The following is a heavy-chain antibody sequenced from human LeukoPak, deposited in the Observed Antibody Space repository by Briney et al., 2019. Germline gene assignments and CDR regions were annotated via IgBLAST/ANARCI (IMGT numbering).Heavy chain of an antibody. CDR2: IYHSGST. V-gene: IGHV4-4*02. CDR3: ARAEIYDSSGYYQTYYFDY. D-gene: IGHD3-22*01. J-gene: IGHJ4*02. Sequence: PSGTLSLTCAVSGGSISSSNWWSWVRPPPGKGLEWIGEIYHSGSTNYNPSLRSRVTISVDKSKNQFSLKLSSVTAADTAVYYCARAEIYDSSGYYQTYYFDYWGQGTLVTVSS. CDR1: GGSISSSNW.